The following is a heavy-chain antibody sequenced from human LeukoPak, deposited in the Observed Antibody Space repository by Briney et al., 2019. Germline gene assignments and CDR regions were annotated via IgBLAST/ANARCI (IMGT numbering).Heavy chain of an antibody. V-gene: IGHV4-34*01. CDR1: AGSFSGYY. CDR2: INHSGST. Sequence: SETLSLTCAVYAGSFSGYYWSWIRQPPGKGLEWIGEINHSGSTNYNPSLKSRVTISVDTSKNQFSLKLSSVTAADTAVYYCARGFTGSYYYYYYYMDVWGKGTTVTVSS. D-gene: IGHD1-26*01. J-gene: IGHJ6*03. CDR3: ARGFTGSYYYYYYYMDV.